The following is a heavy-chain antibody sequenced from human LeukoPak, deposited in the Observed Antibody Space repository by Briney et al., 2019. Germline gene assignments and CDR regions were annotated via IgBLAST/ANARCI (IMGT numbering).Heavy chain of an antibody. CDR1: GFTFSDYY. J-gene: IGHJ4*02. CDR3: AREYTSGSCYIDN. Sequence: GGSLRLSCAASGFTFSDYYMSWIRQAPGKGLEWVSYISSSSLTMYYADSVKGRFSISRDNAKNSLYLHMNSLRAEDTAIYYCAREYTSGSCYIDNWGQGTLVTVSS. D-gene: IGHD3-10*01. V-gene: IGHV3-11*01. CDR2: ISSSSLTM.